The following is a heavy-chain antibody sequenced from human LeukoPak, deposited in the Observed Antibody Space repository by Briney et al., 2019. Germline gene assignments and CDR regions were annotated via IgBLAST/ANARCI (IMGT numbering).Heavy chain of an antibody. V-gene: IGHV4-61*01. D-gene: IGHD6-19*01. J-gene: IGHJ4*02. CDR3: ARDLKIGYNSGWYSFDY. Sequence: SETLSLTCTVSGGSVSSGSYYWNWIRQPPGMGLEWIGYIYYSGSTNYNPSLKSRVTISVDTSKNQFPLKLNSVTPADTAVYYCARDLKIGYNSGWYSFDYWGQGTLVTVSS. CDR1: GGSVSSGSYY. CDR2: IYYSGST.